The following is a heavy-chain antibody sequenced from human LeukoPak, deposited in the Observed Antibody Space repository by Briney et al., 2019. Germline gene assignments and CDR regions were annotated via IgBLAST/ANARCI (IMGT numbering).Heavy chain of an antibody. J-gene: IGHJ1*01. CDR1: GYTFTSYG. CDR3: ARSVTPQYFQH. CDR2: INTNTGNP. Sequence: GASVKVSCKASGYTFTSYGMNWVRQAPGQGLEWMGWINTNTGNPTYAQGFTGRFVFSLDTSVSTAYLRISSLKAEDTAVYYCARSVTPQYFQHWGQGTLVTVSS. D-gene: IGHD4-17*01. V-gene: IGHV7-4-1*02.